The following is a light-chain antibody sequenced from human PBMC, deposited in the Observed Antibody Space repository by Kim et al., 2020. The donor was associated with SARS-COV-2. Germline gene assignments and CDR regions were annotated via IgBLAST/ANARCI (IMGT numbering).Light chain of an antibody. Sequence: QSALTQPASVSGSPGQSITISCTGTSSDVGGYNYVSWYQQHPCKAPKLMIYDVSKRPSGVSNRFSGSKSGNTASLTISGLQAEDEADYYCSSYTSSSTFFGTGTKVTVL. V-gene: IGLV2-14*01. CDR2: DVS. CDR3: SSYTSSSTF. J-gene: IGLJ1*01. CDR1: SSDVGGYNY.